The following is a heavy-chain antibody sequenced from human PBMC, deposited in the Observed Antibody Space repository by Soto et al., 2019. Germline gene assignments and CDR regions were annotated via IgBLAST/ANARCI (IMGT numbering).Heavy chain of an antibody. V-gene: IGHV1-69*02. CDR2: IIPILGIT. CDR3: AIAVAGTHGMDV. J-gene: IGHJ6*02. CDR1: GGTFSSYT. Sequence: QVLLVQSGAEVKTPASSVKVSCKASGGTFSSYTISWVRQAPGQGLEWMGRIIPILGITNYAQKFQCRVTITADKSTSTAYMELSSLRSEDTAVYYCAIAVAGTHGMDVWGQGTTVTVSS. D-gene: IGHD6-19*01.